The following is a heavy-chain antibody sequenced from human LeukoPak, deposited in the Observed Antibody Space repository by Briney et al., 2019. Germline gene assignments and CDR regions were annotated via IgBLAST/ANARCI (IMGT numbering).Heavy chain of an antibody. Sequence: SETLSLTCAVSHGSISSYYWSWIRQPAGKGLEWIGRIYTSGSTNYNPSLKSRVTMSVDTSQNQFFLKLNSVTAADTAVYYCARVGLSWLQSYFDYWGQGTLVTVSS. D-gene: IGHD5-24*01. CDR3: ARVGLSWLQSYFDY. J-gene: IGHJ4*02. CDR1: HGSISSYY. CDR2: IYTSGST. V-gene: IGHV4-4*07.